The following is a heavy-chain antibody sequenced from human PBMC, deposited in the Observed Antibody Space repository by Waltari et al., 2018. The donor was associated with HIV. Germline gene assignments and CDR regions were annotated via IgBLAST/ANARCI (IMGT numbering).Heavy chain of an antibody. J-gene: IGHJ4*02. CDR3: ARGGNYYGSGSYYKLDY. V-gene: IGHV4-34*01. CDR1: GVSFRAYY. CDR2: INHSGST. D-gene: IGHD3-10*01. Sequence: QVQLQQWGAGLLKPSETLPLPCAVYGVSFRAYYWSWIRQSPGKGLEWIGEINHSGSTNYNPSLKSRVTMSVDTSKNQFSLKLSFVTAADTAVYYCARGGNYYGSGSYYKLDYWGQGTLVTVSS.